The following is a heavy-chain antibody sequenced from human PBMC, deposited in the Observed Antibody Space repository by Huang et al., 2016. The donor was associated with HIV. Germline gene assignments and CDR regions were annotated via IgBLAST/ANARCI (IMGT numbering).Heavy chain of an antibody. V-gene: IGHV1-8*02. CDR3: ARSAYGDLDY. Sequence: QVHLVQSGAEVKQPGASVKVSCKASGYTFTNYEINWVRQAPGRGVEGRGWINPNTGNTGCAKSFQGRVTMTRKTSITTAYMELTSLTSEDTAVYYWARSAYGDLDYWGLGTLVIVSS. D-gene: IGHD4-17*01. CDR1: GYTFTNYE. J-gene: IGHJ4*02. CDR2: INPNTGNT.